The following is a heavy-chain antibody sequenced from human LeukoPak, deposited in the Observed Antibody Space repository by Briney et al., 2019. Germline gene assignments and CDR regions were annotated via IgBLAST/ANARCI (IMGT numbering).Heavy chain of an antibody. J-gene: IGHJ6*02. CDR2: FDPEDGET. Sequence: GASVKVSCKVSGYTLTELSMHWVRQAPGKGLEWMGGFDPEDGETIYAQKFQGRVTITADESTSTAYMELSSLRSEDTAVYYCARVPQNYYYYGMDVWGQGTTVTVSS. V-gene: IGHV1-24*01. CDR1: GYTLTELS. CDR3: ARVPQNYYYYGMDV.